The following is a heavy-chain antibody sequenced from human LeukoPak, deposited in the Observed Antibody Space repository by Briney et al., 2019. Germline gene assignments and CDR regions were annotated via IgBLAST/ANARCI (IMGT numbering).Heavy chain of an antibody. D-gene: IGHD1-14*01. CDR2: MNPNSDNT. CDR3: ARVSPTGSKFDP. Sequence: ASVKVSCRASGYTFTSYDINWVRQATGQGLEWMGWMNPNSDNTGYAQKFQGRVTMTRNTSISTAYMELSSLRSEDTAVYYCARVSPTGSKFDPWGQGTLVTVSS. J-gene: IGHJ5*02. V-gene: IGHV1-8*01. CDR1: GYTFTSYD.